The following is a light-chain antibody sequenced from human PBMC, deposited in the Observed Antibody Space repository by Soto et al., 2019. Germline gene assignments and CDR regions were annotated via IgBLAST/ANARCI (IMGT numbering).Light chain of an antibody. CDR3: QQSGTTPYT. J-gene: IGKJ2*01. CDR1: QSVSSSS. V-gene: IGKV3D-20*01. Sequence: ESVLTQSPATLSLSPGERATLSCGASQSVSSSSLAWYQQKPGLAPRLLNYDASSRASGIPDRFSGSGSGTDFTLTISRLEPEDFAVYYCQQSGTTPYTFGQGTKLEIK. CDR2: DAS.